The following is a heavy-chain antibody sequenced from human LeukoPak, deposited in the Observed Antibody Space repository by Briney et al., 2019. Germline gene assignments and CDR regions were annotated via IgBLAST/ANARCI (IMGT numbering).Heavy chain of an antibody. J-gene: IGHJ4*02. Sequence: GGSLRLSCAASGFTFSSYWMTWVRQAPGTGLEWVANIKQDGSEKYYVDSVKGRFTISRDNAKNSLYLQMNSLSAEDTAVYYCASPTLGMWAFDRWGQGTLVSVPS. V-gene: IGHV3-7*01. CDR3: ASPTLGMWAFDR. CDR1: GFTFSSYW. CDR2: IKQDGSEK. D-gene: IGHD2-15*01.